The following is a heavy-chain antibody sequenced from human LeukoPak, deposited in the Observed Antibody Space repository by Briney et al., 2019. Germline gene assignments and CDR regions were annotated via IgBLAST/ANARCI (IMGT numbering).Heavy chain of an antibody. V-gene: IGHV3-15*01. CDR2: IKSKTDGGTT. D-gene: IGHD6-19*01. CDR3: TTGDGSGWSDY. CDR1: GFIFSNAW. Sequence: GGSLRLSCAASGFIFSNAWMSWVRQAPGMGLEWVGRIKSKTDGGTTDYAAPVKGRFTISRDDSKNTLYLQMNSLKTEDTAVYYCTTGDGSGWSDYWGQGTLVTVSS. J-gene: IGHJ4*02.